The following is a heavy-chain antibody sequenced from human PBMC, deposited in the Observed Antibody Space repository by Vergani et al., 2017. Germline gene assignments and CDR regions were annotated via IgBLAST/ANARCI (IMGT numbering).Heavy chain of an antibody. J-gene: IGHJ6*03. Sequence: EVQLEQSGAAVKKPGESLEISCKGSGYSFSRNWIAWVRERPGQGLEWMGMIYPGNSETRNNPSFRGQVTMSVDKSISTAYLQWSSLKASVSAMYYCARVYGRGMSCAGTDYFYHIDVWGKGTTVTVS. CDR2: IYPGNSET. CDR3: ARVYGRGMSCAGTDYFYHIDV. CDR1: GYSFSRNW. V-gene: IGHV5-51*03. D-gene: IGHD3/OR15-3a*01.